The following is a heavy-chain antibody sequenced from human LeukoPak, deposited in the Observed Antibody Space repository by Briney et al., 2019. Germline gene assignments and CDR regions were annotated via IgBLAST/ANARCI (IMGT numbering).Heavy chain of an antibody. Sequence: ASVKVSCKTSGYTFTGYYLHWVRQAPGRGLEWMGWINPNSGGTRYAQKFQGRVTMTRDTSINTVYVGLSRLSSDDTAVYYCAKGRVVAGTKSLMYHWLDPWGQGTLVTVSS. J-gene: IGHJ5*02. CDR2: INPNSGGT. CDR3: AKGRVVAGTKSLMYHWLDP. V-gene: IGHV1-2*02. CDR1: GYTFTGYY. D-gene: IGHD6-19*01.